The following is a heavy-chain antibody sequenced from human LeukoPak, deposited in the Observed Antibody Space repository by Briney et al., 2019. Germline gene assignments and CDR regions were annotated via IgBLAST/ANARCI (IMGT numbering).Heavy chain of an antibody. CDR1: GVSISSGDSY. J-gene: IGHJ4*02. Sequence: SETLSLTCTVSGVSISSGDSYWSWIRQSPGKGLEWLGYIYYTGNTYSNPSLKSRLSISIDTSKNLFSLNLTSVTAADTAVYYCARDGSAPKGFDCWGQGTLVTVSS. V-gene: IGHV4-30-4*01. D-gene: IGHD3-10*01. CDR2: IYYTGNT. CDR3: ARDGSAPKGFDC.